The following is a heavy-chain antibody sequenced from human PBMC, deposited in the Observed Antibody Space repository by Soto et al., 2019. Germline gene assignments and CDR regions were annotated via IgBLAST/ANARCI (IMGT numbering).Heavy chain of an antibody. CDR3: ARPSGVAPPDFGWYDF. Sequence: PGESLKISCQGSGYRFNTYWICWVRQMPGKGLEWMGIIYPGDPDTKYSPSFQGQVTISADKSINTVYLQWSSLRASDTAIYYCARPSGVAPPDFGWYDFWGPGVPVNVSS. CDR1: GYRFNTYW. V-gene: IGHV5-51*01. J-gene: IGHJ5*01. D-gene: IGHD3-3*01. CDR2: IYPGDPDT.